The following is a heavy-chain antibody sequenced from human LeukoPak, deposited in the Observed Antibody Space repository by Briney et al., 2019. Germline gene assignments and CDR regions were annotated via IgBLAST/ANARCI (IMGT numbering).Heavy chain of an antibody. J-gene: IGHJ6*03. Sequence: ASVKVSCKASGYTFTGYYMHWVRQAPGQGLEWMGWINPNSGGTNYAQKFQGRVTMTRDTSISTAYMELSRLRSDDTAVYYCARRVGLCSGGSCYYYYYYMDVWGKGTTVTVSS. CDR3: ARRVGLCSGGSCYYYYYYMDV. CDR2: INPNSGGT. CDR1: GYTFTGYY. D-gene: IGHD2-15*01. V-gene: IGHV1-2*02.